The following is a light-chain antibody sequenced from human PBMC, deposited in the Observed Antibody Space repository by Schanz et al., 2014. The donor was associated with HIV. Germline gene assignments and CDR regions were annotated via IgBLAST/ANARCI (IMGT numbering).Light chain of an antibody. CDR3: QKYNGAPRT. Sequence: DIQMTQSPSYLSASVGDRVTITCRASQGISNYLAWYQQKSGKVPKLLIYAASTLQSGVPSRFSGSGSGTDFTLTISSLQPEDVATYYCQKYNGAPRTFGQGTRVDFK. V-gene: IGKV1-27*01. J-gene: IGKJ1*01. CDR1: QGISNY. CDR2: AAS.